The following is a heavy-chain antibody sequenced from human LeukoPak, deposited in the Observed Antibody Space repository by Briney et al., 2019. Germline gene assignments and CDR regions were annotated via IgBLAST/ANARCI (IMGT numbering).Heavy chain of an antibody. CDR2: ISYDGSNK. J-gene: IGHJ5*02. CDR3: ARLGYCSSTSCYQSGFDP. D-gene: IGHD2-2*01. CDR1: GFTFSSYA. Sequence: PGRSLRLSCAASGFTFSSYAMHWVRQAPGKGLEWVAVISYDGSNKYYADSVKGRFTISRDNSKNTLYLQMNSLRAEDTAVYYCARLGYCSSTSCYQSGFDPWGQGTLSPSPQ. V-gene: IGHV3-30-3*01.